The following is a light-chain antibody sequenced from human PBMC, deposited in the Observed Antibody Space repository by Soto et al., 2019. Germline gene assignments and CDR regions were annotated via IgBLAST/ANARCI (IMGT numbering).Light chain of an antibody. Sequence: QSVLTQPPSASGIPGQRVTISCSGSSSNIGSNTVNWYQQLPGTAPKLLIYSNNQRPSGVPDRFSGSKSGTSASLAISGLQSEDKADYYCAAWDDSLNGYVFGTGTKVTVL. CDR3: AAWDDSLNGYV. J-gene: IGLJ1*01. V-gene: IGLV1-44*01. CDR1: SSNIGSNT. CDR2: SNN.